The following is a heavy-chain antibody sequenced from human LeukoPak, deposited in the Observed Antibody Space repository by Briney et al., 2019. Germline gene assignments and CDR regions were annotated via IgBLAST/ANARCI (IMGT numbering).Heavy chain of an antibody. J-gene: IGHJ3*02. V-gene: IGHV4-31*03. Sequence: SETLSLTCTVSGGSISSGGYYWSWIRQHPGKGLEWIGYIYYSGSTYYNPSLKSRVTISVDTSKNQFSLKLSPVTAADTAVYYCARGWSTGQIAAAGSDDAFDIWGQGTMVTVSS. CDR1: GGSISSGGYY. CDR2: IYYSGST. D-gene: IGHD6-13*01. CDR3: ARGWSTGQIAAAGSDDAFDI.